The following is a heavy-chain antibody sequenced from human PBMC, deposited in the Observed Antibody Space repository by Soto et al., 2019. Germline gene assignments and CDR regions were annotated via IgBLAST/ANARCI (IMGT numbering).Heavy chain of an antibody. CDR2: IYHSGST. Sequence: SETLSLTCAVSGGSISSSNWWSWVRQPPGKGLGWIGEIYHSGSTNYNPSLKSRVTISVDKSKNQFSLKLSSVTAADTAVYYCARDKGGDIVVVPAAIQDHYYYYGMDVWGQGIPVTVSS. V-gene: IGHV4-4*02. D-gene: IGHD2-2*02. J-gene: IGHJ6*02. CDR3: ARDKGGDIVVVPAAIQDHYYYYGMDV. CDR1: GGSISSSNW.